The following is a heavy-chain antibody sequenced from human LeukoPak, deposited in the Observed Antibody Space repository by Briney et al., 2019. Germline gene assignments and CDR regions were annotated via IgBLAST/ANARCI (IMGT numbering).Heavy chain of an antibody. CDR2: IYYSGST. D-gene: IGHD5-12*01. CDR1: GGSISSYY. CDR3: ARAGLRLNYYYYMDV. V-gene: IGHV4-59*01. Sequence: SETLSLTCTVSGGSISSYYWSWIRQPPGKGLEWIGYIYYSGSTNYNPSLKSRVTISVDTSKNQFSLKLSSVSAAHTAVYYCARAGLRLNYYYYMDVWGKGTTVTISS. J-gene: IGHJ6*03.